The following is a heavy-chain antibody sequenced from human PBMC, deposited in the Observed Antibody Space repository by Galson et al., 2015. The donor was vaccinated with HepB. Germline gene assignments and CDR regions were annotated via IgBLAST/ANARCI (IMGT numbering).Heavy chain of an antibody. V-gene: IGHV1-69*04. CDR1: GGTFSSYA. CDR3: ARPSGYSSSWGPPSGMDV. D-gene: IGHD6-13*01. Sequence: SVKVSCKASGGTFSSYAISWVRQAPGQGLEWMGRIIPILGIANYAQKFQGRVTITADKSTSTAYMELSSLRSEDTAVYYCARPSGYSSSWGPPSGMDVWGQGTTVTVSS. CDR2: IIPILGIA. J-gene: IGHJ6*02.